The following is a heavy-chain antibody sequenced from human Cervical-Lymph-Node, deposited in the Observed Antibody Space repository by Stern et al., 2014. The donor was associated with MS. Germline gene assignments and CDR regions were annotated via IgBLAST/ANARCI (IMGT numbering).Heavy chain of an antibody. D-gene: IGHD6-13*01. CDR3: ARQEISSSWTGYYYGMDV. V-gene: IGHV4-39*01. CDR2: IYYSGST. Sequence: QVQLQESGPGLVKPSETLSLTCTVSGGSISSSSYYWGWIRQPPGKGLEWIGSIYYSGSTYYNPSLKSRVTISVDTSKNQLSMKRSLGTAADTAVYYCARQEISSSWTGYYYGMDVWGQGTTVTVSS. CDR1: GGSISSSSYY. J-gene: IGHJ6*02.